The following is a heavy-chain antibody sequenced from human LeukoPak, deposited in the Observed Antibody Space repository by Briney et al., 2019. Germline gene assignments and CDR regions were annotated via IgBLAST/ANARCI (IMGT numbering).Heavy chain of an antibody. Sequence: ASVTVSCKASGYTFTSYGISWVRQAPGQGFEWMGWISAYNGNTNYAQKLQGRVTMTTDTSTSTAYMELRSLRSDDTAVYYCARVVSSSENYYDSSVKSGWFDPWGQGTLVTVSS. CDR1: GYTFTSYG. CDR2: ISAYNGNT. D-gene: IGHD3-22*01. V-gene: IGHV1-18*01. J-gene: IGHJ5*02. CDR3: ARVVSSSENYYDSSVKSGWFDP.